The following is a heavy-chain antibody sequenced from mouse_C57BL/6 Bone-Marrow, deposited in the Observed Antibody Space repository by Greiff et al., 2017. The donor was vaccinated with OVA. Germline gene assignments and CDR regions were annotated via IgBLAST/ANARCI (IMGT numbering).Heavy chain of an antibody. CDR1: GYTFTSYW. J-gene: IGHJ2*01. D-gene: IGHD1-1*02. Sequence: VQLQQPGAELVKPGASVKMSCKASGYTFTSYWITWVKQRPGQGLEWIGDIYPGSGSTNYNEKFKSKATLTVDTSSSTAYMQLSSLTSEDAAVYYCAREGELYTIYYFDYWGKGTTLTVSS. V-gene: IGHV1-55*01. CDR3: AREGELYTIYYFDY. CDR2: IYPGSGST.